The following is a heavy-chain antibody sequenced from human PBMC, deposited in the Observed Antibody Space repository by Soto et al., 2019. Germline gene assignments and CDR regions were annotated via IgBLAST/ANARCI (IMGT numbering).Heavy chain of an antibody. CDR1: GLTFGDYA. Sequence: GGSLRLSCTASGLTFGDYAMSWVRQAPGKGLEWVGFIRSKAYGGTTEYAASVKGRFTISRDDSKSIAYLQMNSLKTEDTAVYYCTKIGDYGWVRDWYFDLWGRGTLVTVSS. V-gene: IGHV3-49*04. CDR2: IRSKAYGGTT. D-gene: IGHD4-17*01. J-gene: IGHJ2*01. CDR3: TKIGDYGWVRDWYFDL.